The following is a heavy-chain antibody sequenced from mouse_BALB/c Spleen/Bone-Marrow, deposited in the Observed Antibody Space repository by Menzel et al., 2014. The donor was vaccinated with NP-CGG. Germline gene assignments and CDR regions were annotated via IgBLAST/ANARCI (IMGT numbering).Heavy chain of an antibody. CDR3: ARYRYYGSSYAMDY. CDR2: IDPANGNT. D-gene: IGHD1-1*01. V-gene: IGHV14-3*02. Sequence: DVQLQEFGAELVKPGASVKLSCTASGFNIKDTYMHWVKQRPEQGLEWIGRIDPANGNTKYDPKFQGKATITADTSSNTAYLHLSSLTSEDTAVYYCARYRYYGSSYAMDYWGQGTSVTVSS. J-gene: IGHJ4*01. CDR1: GFNIKDTY.